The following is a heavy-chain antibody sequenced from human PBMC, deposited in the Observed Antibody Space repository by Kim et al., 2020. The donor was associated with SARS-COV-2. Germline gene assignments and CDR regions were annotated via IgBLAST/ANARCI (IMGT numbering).Heavy chain of an antibody. CDR1: GGSISSYY. Sequence: SETLSLTCTVSGGSISSYYWNWIRQPPGKGLEWIGYIYYSGSTNYNPSLKSRVSISLNTSKNQFSLKLSSVSAADTAVYYCARDRGRYYDSGSYPSFDPCGQGTLVTVSS. D-gene: IGHD3-10*01. CDR3: ARDRGRYYDSGSYPSFDP. V-gene: IGHV4-59*01. J-gene: IGHJ5*02. CDR2: IYYSGST.